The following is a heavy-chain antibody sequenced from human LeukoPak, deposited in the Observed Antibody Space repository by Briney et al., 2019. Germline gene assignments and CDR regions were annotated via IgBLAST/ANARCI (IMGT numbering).Heavy chain of an antibody. D-gene: IGHD3-22*01. CDR3: AKSEDSSGYYYYPDAFDI. V-gene: IGHV3-9*01. Sequence: ALRLSCAASGFTFDDYAMHWVRQAPGKGLEWVSGISWNSGSIGYADSVKGRFTISRDNAKNSLYLQMNSLRAEDTALYYCAKSEDSSGYYYYPDAFDIWGQGTMVTVSS. CDR2: ISWNSGSI. J-gene: IGHJ3*02. CDR1: GFTFDDYA.